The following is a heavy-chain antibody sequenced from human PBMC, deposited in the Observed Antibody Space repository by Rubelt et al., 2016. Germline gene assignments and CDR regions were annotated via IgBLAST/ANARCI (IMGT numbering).Heavy chain of an antibody. Sequence: QVQLQESGPGLVKPSETLSLTCTVSGGSIISYYWSWIRQPPGKGLEWIGYIHYSGSTYYNPSLKSRVTISVDRSKNQFSLKLSSVTAADTAVYYCARVRFGEFDPWGQGTLVTVSS. J-gene: IGHJ5*02. CDR3: ARVRFGEFDP. V-gene: IGHV4-59*12. D-gene: IGHD3-16*01. CDR1: GGSIISYY. CDR2: IHYSGST.